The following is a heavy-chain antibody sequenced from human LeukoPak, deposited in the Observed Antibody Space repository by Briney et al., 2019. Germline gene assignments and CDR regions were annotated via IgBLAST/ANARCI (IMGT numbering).Heavy chain of an antibody. J-gene: IGHJ5*02. CDR1: GYTFTGYY. Sequence: ASVKVTCKASGYTFTGYYMHWVRQARGQGLEWMGWINPNSGGTNYAQKFQGRVTMTRDTSISTAYMELSRLRSDDTAVYYCARGDYGGNSFVVVWFDPWGQGTLVTVSS. V-gene: IGHV1-2*02. CDR2: INPNSGGT. D-gene: IGHD4-23*01. CDR3: ARGDYGGNSFVVVWFDP.